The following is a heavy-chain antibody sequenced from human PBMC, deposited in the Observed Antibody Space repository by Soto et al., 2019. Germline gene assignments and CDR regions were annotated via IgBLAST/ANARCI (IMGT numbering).Heavy chain of an antibody. CDR2: INHSGST. CDR3: ARVTPYYYDSSGYHGLARTYYYYGMDV. D-gene: IGHD3-22*01. V-gene: IGHV4-34*01. J-gene: IGHJ6*02. CDR1: GGSFSGYY. Sequence: QVQLQQWGAGLLKPSETLSLTCAVYGGSFSGYYWSWIRQPPGKGLEWIGEINHSGSTNYNPSLKIRVTISVDTSKNQFSLKLSSVTAADKAVYYCARVTPYYYDSSGYHGLARTYYYYGMDVWGQGTTVTVSS.